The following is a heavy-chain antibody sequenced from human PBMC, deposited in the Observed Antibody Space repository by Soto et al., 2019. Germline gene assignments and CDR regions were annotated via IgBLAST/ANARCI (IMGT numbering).Heavy chain of an antibody. CDR2: INPETGGT. CDR3: ARERYQVISYGMDV. V-gene: IGHV1-2*02. Sequence: QVQLVQSGADVKTPGASVRVSCKASGYTFTGYYVHWVREAPGQGLEGMGWINPETGGTSYAQKFQGRVTLSRDTSINTAYLELSRLRFDDAAVYFCARERYQVISYGMDVWGQGTTVTVSS. D-gene: IGHD2-2*01. CDR1: GYTFTGYY. J-gene: IGHJ6*02.